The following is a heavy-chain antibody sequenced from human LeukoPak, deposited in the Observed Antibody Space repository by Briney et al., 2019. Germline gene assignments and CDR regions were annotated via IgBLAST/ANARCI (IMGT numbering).Heavy chain of an antibody. CDR1: GFTFSSYE. Sequence: PGGSLRLSCAASGFTFSSYEMNWFRQTTGKGLEWVSYISSSGSTIYYADSVKGRFTISRDNAKNSLYLQMNSLRAEDTAVYYCAKGLSTSSSWYSWSNFDYWGQGTLVTVSS. CDR3: AKGLSTSSSWYSWSNFDY. J-gene: IGHJ4*02. V-gene: IGHV3-48*03. D-gene: IGHD6-13*01. CDR2: ISSSGSTI.